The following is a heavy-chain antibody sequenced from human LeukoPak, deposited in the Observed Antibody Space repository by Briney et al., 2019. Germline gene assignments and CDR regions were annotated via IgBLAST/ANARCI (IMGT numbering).Heavy chain of an antibody. J-gene: IGHJ4*01. CDR3: AKHVRPDICSGGTFYLGFLSFDY. D-gene: IGHD2-15*01. Sequence: GGSLRLSCAASGFTFSSYAMSWVRQAPGRGLEWVSAISGSGGSTYYADSVKGRFTISRDNSKNTLYLQMNSLRAEDTAVYYGAKHVRPDICSGGTFYLGFLSFDYWGQGTLVTGSS. V-gene: IGHV3-23*01. CDR2: ISGSGGST. CDR1: GFTFSSYA.